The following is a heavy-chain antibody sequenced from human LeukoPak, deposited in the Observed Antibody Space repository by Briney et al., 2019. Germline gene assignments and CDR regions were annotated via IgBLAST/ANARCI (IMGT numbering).Heavy chain of an antibody. Sequence: PGGSLRLSCAASGFTVSSNYMSWVRQAPGKGLEWVSVIYSGGSTYYADSVKGRFTISRDNSKNTLYLQMNSLRAEDTAVYYCANSDTDGAFDIWGQGTMVTVSS. CDR2: IYSGGST. CDR1: GFTVSSNY. V-gene: IGHV3-53*01. CDR3: ANSDTDGAFDI. D-gene: IGHD2-15*01. J-gene: IGHJ3*02.